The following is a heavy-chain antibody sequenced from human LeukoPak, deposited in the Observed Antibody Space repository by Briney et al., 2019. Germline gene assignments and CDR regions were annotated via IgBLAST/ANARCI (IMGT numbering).Heavy chain of an antibody. J-gene: IGHJ4*02. CDR1: GFTFDDYA. V-gene: IGHV3-9*01. Sequence: GGFLRLSCAASGFTFDDYAMHWVRQAPGKGLEWVSGISWNSGSIGYADSVKGRFTISRDNAKNSLYLQMNSLRAEDTALYYCAKDISYDILTGLDYWGQGTLVTVSS. CDR3: AKDISYDILTGLDY. CDR2: ISWNSGSI. D-gene: IGHD3-9*01.